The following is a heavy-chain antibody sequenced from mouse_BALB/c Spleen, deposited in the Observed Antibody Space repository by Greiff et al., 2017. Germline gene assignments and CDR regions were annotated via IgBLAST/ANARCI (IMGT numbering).Heavy chain of an antibody. D-gene: IGHD2-4*01. V-gene: IGHV3-2*02. Sequence: VQLKESGPGRVKPSQSLSLTCTVTGYSITSDYAWNWIRQFPGNKLEWMGYISYSGSTSYNPSLKSRISITRDTSKNQFFLQLNSVTTEDTATYYCANMITSWFAYWGQGTLVTVSA. J-gene: IGHJ3*01. CDR3: ANMITSWFAY. CDR2: ISYSGST. CDR1: GYSITSDYA.